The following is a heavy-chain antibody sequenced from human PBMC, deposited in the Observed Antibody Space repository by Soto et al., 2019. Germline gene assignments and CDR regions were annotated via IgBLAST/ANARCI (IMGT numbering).Heavy chain of an antibody. CDR3: ARARSGYNIDALDI. Sequence: SETLSLTCTVSGGSISNTDYYWSWIRQPPGKGLEWIGYIYYSGNTYYNPSLESRVTISVATSKNQFSLRLSSVTAADTAVYYCARARSGYNIDALDIWGQGTMVTVAS. CDR1: GGSISNTDYY. V-gene: IGHV4-30-4*02. CDR2: IYYSGNT. D-gene: IGHD5-12*01. J-gene: IGHJ3*02.